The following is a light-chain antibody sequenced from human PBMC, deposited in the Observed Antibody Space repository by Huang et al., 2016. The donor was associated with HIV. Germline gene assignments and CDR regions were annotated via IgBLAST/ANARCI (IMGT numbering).Light chain of an antibody. CDR1: QSVSSN. V-gene: IGKV3-15*01. Sequence: EIVMTQSPATLSVSPGDRATLSCRASQSVSSNLSWYQQKPGQSPRVLIYGASTRATGIPARVSGSVSGTEFTLTISSLQSEDFAVYYCQQYNNWPLTFGGGTKVEIK. CDR2: GAS. CDR3: QQYNNWPLT. J-gene: IGKJ4*01.